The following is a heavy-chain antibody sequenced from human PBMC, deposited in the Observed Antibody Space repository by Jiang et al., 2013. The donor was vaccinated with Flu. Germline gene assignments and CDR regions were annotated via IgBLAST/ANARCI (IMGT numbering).Heavy chain of an antibody. V-gene: IGHV1-69*04. CDR3: AREDIVVVPAAIQLYYGMDV. CDR1: GGTFSSYA. J-gene: IGHJ6*02. Sequence: GAEVKKPGSSVKVSCKASGGTFSSYAISWVRQAPGQGLEWMGRIIPILGIANYAQKFQGRVTITADKSTSTAYMELSSLRSEDTAVYYCAREDIVVVPAAIQLYYGMDVWGQGTTVTVSS. D-gene: IGHD2-2*01. CDR2: IIPILGIA.